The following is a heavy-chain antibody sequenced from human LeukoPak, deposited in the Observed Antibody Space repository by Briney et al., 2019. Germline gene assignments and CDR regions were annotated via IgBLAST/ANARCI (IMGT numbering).Heavy chain of an antibody. D-gene: IGHD1-26*01. CDR1: GFAVSTNY. Sequence: QSGGSLRLSCAASGFAVSTNYLSWVRQAPGKGLEWVSVIYSDGSTYYTDSVKGRFTISRDNSKNTLYLQMNSLRPEDTAVYYCAIDQRSESYYPRGWFLPWGQGTVVSVSS. V-gene: IGHV3-66*02. CDR2: IYSDGST. CDR3: AIDQRSESYYPRGWFLP. J-gene: IGHJ5*02.